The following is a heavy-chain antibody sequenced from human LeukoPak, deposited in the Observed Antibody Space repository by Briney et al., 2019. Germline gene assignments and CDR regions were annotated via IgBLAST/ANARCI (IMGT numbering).Heavy chain of an antibody. V-gene: IGHV4-30-2*01. Sequence: SETLSLTCAVSGGSISSGGYSWSWIRQPPGKGLEWIGYIYHSGSTYYNPSLKSRVTISVDRSKNQFSLKLSSVTAADTAVYYCARGFYDSSGYLIDFWGQGTLVTVSS. CDR3: ARGFYDSSGYLIDF. CDR2: IYHSGST. D-gene: IGHD3-22*01. J-gene: IGHJ4*02. CDR1: GGSISSGGYS.